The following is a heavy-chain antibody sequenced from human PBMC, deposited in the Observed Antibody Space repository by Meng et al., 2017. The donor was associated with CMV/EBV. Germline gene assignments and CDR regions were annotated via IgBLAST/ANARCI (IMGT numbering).Heavy chain of an antibody. CDR1: GFTFSSYS. J-gene: IGHJ4*02. V-gene: IGHV3-21*01. CDR3: ARLYTGCFDY. Sequence: GESLKISCAASGFTFSSYSMNWVRQAPGKGLEWVSSISSSSSYIYYADSVKGRFTISRDNAKNSLYLQMNSLRAEDTAVYYCARLYTGCFDYWGQGTLVTVSS. D-gene: IGHD3-10*01. CDR2: ISSSSSYI.